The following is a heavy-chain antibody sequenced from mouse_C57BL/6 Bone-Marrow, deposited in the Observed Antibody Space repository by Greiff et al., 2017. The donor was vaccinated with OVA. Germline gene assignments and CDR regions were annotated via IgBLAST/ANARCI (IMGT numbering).Heavy chain of an antibody. J-gene: IGHJ2*01. CDR1: GYSITSGYY. Sequence: ESGPGLVKPSQSLSLTCSVTGYSITSGYYLNWIRQFPGNKLEWMGYISYDGSNNYNPSLKNRISITRDTSKNQLFLKLNSVTTEDTATYYCAREDYYGLYYFDYWGQCTTLTVSS. CDR2: ISYDGSN. CDR3: AREDYYGLYYFDY. V-gene: IGHV3-6*01. D-gene: IGHD1-2*01.